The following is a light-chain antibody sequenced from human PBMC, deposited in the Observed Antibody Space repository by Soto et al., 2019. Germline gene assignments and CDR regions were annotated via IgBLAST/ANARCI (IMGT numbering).Light chain of an antibody. CDR3: QSYDSSLSGWV. V-gene: IGLV1-40*01. Sequence: QSVLTQPPSVSGAPGQRVTISCTGSSSNIGAGYDVHWYQQLPGTAPKFLIYGNSNRPSGVPDRFSGSKSGTSASLPITGLQAEDEADYYCQSYDSSLSGWVFGGGTKLTVL. CDR2: GNS. CDR1: SSNIGAGYD. J-gene: IGLJ3*02.